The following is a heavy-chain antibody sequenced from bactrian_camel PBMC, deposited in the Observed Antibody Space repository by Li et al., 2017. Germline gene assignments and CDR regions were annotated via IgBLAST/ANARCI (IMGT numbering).Heavy chain of an antibody. D-gene: IGHD2*01. J-gene: IGHJ6*01. CDR2: IYSGGGST. CDR3: AAERINRLCFLQPGEGGRWDLGY. V-gene: IGHV3S54*01. CDR1: GHTDSIDSLIT. Sequence: HVQLVESGGDSVQAGGTLRLSCVASGHTDSIDSLITMGWLRQAPGKEREGVAGIYSGGGSTYYADSVKGRFTISQDNAKNTLYLQMDSLSPEDAAMYLCAAERINRLCFLQPGEGGRWDLGYWGRGTQVTVS.